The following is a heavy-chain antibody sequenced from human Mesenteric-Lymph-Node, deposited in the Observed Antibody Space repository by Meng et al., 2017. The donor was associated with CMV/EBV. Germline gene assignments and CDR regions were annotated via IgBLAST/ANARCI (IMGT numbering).Heavy chain of an antibody. CDR3: ARLPLRFLEWLPPTINYYYYGMDV. CDR1: GYTFTGYF. D-gene: IGHD3-3*01. V-gene: IGHV1-2*02. Sequence: ASVKVSCKASGYTFTGYFMHWLRQAPGRGLEWMGWIHPNSGGTNYAQKFKGRVTMTRDTSISTVYMEVSRLSSDDTAVYYCARLPLRFLEWLPPTINYYYYGMDVWGQGTTVTVSS. CDR2: IHPNSGGT. J-gene: IGHJ6*02.